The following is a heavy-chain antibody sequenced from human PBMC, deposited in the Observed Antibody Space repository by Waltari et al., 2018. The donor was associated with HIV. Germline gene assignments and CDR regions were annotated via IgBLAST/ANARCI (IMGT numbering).Heavy chain of an antibody. V-gene: IGHV1-8*01. J-gene: IGHJ6*02. CDR1: GYNFTSYD. D-gene: IGHD2-2*01. CDR2: MNPNSGNT. Sequence: QVQLVQSGAEVKKPGASVKVSCKASGYNFTSYDINWVQQSTGQGLEWMGWMNPNSGNTGYAQKFQGRVTMTRNTSISTAYMELSSLRSEDTAVYYCARLGYCSSTSCYYYYYYGMDVWGQGTTVTVSS. CDR3: ARLGYCSSTSCYYYYYYGMDV.